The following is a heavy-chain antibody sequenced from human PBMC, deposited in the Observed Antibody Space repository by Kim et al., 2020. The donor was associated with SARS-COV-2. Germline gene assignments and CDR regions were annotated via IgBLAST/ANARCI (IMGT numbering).Heavy chain of an antibody. CDR1: GFTFSSYS. CDR2: ISSSSSTI. Sequence: GGSLRLSCAASGFTFSSYSMNWVRQAPGKGLEWVSYISSSSSTIYYADSVKGRFTISRDNAKNSLYLQMNSLRDEDTAVYYCAREGELVPAAYSTRVIPHWYFDLWGRGTLVTVSS. J-gene: IGHJ2*01. D-gene: IGHD2-2*01. V-gene: IGHV3-48*02. CDR3: AREGELVPAAYSTRVIPHWYFDL.